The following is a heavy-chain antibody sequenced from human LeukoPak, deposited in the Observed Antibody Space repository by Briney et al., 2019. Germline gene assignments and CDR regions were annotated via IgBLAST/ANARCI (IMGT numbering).Heavy chain of an antibody. CDR3: AKFAIWSGYYYYFDY. J-gene: IGHJ4*02. CDR2: ISGSGGST. Sequence: GGSLRLSCAASGFTFSSYAMSWVRQAPGKGLEWVSIISGSGGSTYYADSVKGRFTISRDNPMNTLYLQMNSLRAEDTAVYYCAKFAIWSGYYYYFDYWGQGTLVIVSS. V-gene: IGHV3-23*01. D-gene: IGHD3-3*01. CDR1: GFTFSSYA.